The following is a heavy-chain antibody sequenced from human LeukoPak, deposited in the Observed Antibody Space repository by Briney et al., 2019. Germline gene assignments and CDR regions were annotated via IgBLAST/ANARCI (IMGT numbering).Heavy chain of an antibody. V-gene: IGHV3-21*01. CDR2: ISSSSSYI. D-gene: IGHD3-22*01. Sequence: GGSLRLSCAASGFTFSTYSMNWVRQTPGKGLEWVSFISSSSSYIYYADSVTGRFTISRDNAKNSLYLQMNSLRVEDTAVYFCAKDHNTYFYDNSAYDDAFDIWGQGTMVTVSS. J-gene: IGHJ3*02. CDR3: AKDHNTYFYDNSAYDDAFDI. CDR1: GFTFSTYS.